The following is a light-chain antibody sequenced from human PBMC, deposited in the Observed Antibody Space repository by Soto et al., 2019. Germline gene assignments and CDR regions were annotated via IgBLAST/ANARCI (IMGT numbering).Light chain of an antibody. CDR2: QDN. J-gene: IGLJ2*01. CDR1: QLGDKY. V-gene: IGLV3-1*01. Sequence: SYELTQPPSVSVSPGQTASITCSGDQLGDKYACWFQQKPGQSPVLVIYQDNKRPSGIPERFSGCISGNTATLTISGTQAMDEADYYCQAWDSSTVLFGGGTQRTVL. CDR3: QAWDSSTVL.